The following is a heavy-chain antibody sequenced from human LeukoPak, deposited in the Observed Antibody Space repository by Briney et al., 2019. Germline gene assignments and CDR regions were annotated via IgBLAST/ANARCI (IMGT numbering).Heavy chain of an antibody. J-gene: IGHJ6*02. V-gene: IGHV3-7*01. D-gene: IGHD3-16*01. CDR1: GFTFSYSW. CDR3: ATYTHWVAGDV. CDR2: MYQDGSAK. Sequence: GGTLRLSCAASGFTFSYSWMSWVRQAPGKGLEWVANMYQDGSAKGYVDSVKGRFTISRDNARNSLYLQMSSLRPEDTAVYYCATYTHWVAGDVWGQGTTVTVSS.